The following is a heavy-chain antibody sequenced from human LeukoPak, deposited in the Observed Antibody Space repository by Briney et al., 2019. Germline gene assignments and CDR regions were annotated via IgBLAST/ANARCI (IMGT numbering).Heavy chain of an antibody. V-gene: IGHV4-59*01. CDR3: ARETPILWFGETGGAFDI. CDR2: IYYSGST. D-gene: IGHD3-10*01. CDR1: GGSISSYY. Sequence: SETLSLTCTVSGGSISSYYWSWIRQPPGKGLEWIGYIYYSGSTNYNPSLKSRVTISVDTPKNQFSLKLSSVTAADTAVYYCARETPILWFGETGGAFDIWGQGTMVTVSS. J-gene: IGHJ3*02.